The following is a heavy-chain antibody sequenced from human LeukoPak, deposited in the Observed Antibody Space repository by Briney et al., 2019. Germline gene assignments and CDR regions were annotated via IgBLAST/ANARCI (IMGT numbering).Heavy chain of an antibody. V-gene: IGHV1-8*01. D-gene: IGHD3-3*01. J-gene: IGHJ6*02. CDR3: ARCPTIFGVVNFYGMDV. CDR1: GYTFTSYD. Sequence: ASVKVSCKASGYTFTSYDINWVRQATGQGLEWMGWMNPNSGNTGYAQKFQGRVTMTRNTSISTAYMELSSLRSEDTAVYYCARCPTIFGVVNFYGMDVWGQGTTVTVSS. CDR2: MNPNSGNT.